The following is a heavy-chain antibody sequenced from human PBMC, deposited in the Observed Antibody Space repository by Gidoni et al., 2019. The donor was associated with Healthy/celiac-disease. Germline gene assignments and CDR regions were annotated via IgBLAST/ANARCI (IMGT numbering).Heavy chain of an antibody. CDR1: GYSISSGYY. Sequence: QVQLQESGPGLVKPSETLSLTCTVSGYSISSGYYWGWIRQPPGKGLEWIGSICHRGSPYYNPSLKSRVTISVDTSKNQFSLKLSSVPAADTAVYYCARLLGSDSSGYYIDYWGQGTLVTVSS. J-gene: IGHJ4*02. D-gene: IGHD3-22*01. CDR3: ARLLGSDSSGYYIDY. CDR2: ICHRGSP. V-gene: IGHV4-38-2*02.